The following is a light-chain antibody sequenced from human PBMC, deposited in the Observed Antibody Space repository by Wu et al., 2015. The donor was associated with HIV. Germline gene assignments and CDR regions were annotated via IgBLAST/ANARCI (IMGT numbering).Light chain of an antibody. CDR3: QQYSSWPRT. CDR2: SAS. V-gene: IGKV3-15*01. J-gene: IGKJ1*01. CDR1: QSISNN. Sequence: EIVMTQSPATLSVSPGERATLSCGTSQSISNNLAWYQQKPGQAPRLLIYSASTRATGLPARFSGSGSGTEFTLTISSMQSEDFAIYYCQQYSSWPRTFGQGTKVEI.